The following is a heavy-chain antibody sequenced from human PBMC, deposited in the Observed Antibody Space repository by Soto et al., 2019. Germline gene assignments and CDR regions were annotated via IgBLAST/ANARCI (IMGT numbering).Heavy chain of an antibody. CDR1: GGSFSGYY. V-gene: IGHV4-34*01. CDR2: INHSGST. J-gene: IGHJ3*02. D-gene: IGHD2-2*01. CDR3: ARGGGGRYCSSTSCLRRAFDI. Sequence: SETLSLTCAVYGGSFSGYYWGWIRQPPGKGLEWIGEINHSGSTNYNPSLKSRVTISVDTSKNQFSLKLSSVTAADTAVYYCARGGGGRYCSSTSCLRRAFDIWGQGTMVTVSS.